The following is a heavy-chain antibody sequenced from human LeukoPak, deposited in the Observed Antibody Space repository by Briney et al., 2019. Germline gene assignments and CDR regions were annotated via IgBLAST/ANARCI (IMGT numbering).Heavy chain of an antibody. CDR1: GDSISSGSYY. J-gene: IGHJ4*02. V-gene: IGHV4-61*02. Sequence: SQTLSLTCTVSGDSISSGSYYWSWIRQPAGKGLEWIGRIYTSGSTNYNPSLKSRVTISVDMSKNQFSLKLSSVTATDTAVYYCAREAYCSSTTCYTYFDYWGQGTLVIVSA. D-gene: IGHD2-2*02. CDR2: IYTSGST. CDR3: AREAYCSSTTCYTYFDY.